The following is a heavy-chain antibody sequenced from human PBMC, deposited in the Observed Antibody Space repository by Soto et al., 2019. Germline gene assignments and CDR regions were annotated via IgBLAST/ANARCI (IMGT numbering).Heavy chain of an antibody. CDR3: ARHKGDYDILTGYYYYMDV. CDR1: GGSISSSSYY. J-gene: IGHJ6*03. V-gene: IGHV4-39*01. D-gene: IGHD3-9*01. Sequence: PSETLSLTCTVSGGSISSSSYYWGWIRQPPGKGLEWIGSIYYSGGTYYNPSLKSRVTISVDTSKNQFSLKLSSVTAADTAVYYCARHKGDYDILTGYYYYMDVWGKGTTVTVSS. CDR2: IYYSGGT.